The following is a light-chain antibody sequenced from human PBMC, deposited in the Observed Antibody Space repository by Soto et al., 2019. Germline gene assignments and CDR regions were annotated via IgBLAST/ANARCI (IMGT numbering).Light chain of an antibody. J-gene: IGKJ4*01. V-gene: IGKV1-5*03. CDR1: QSISSW. Sequence: DIQMTQSPSTLSASVGDRVTITCRASQSISSWLAWYQQKPGKAPKLLIYKASSLESGVPPRFSGSGSGTEFTLTISSLQPDDFATYYCQQYNSYPLTVGGGTKVDIK. CDR2: KAS. CDR3: QQYNSYPLT.